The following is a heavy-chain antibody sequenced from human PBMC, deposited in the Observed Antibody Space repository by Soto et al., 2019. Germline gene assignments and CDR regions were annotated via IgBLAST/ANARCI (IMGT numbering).Heavy chain of an antibody. CDR1: GFTFSRYG. V-gene: IGHV3-33*01. CDR3: ARDPTETNYYYYYMDV. J-gene: IGHJ6*03. Sequence: QVQLVESGGGVVQPGRSLRLSCAASGFTFSRYGMHWVRQAPDKGLEWVAVIWYDGSNKYYEDFVKGRFTISRDNSKNTLYLQMNSLRAEDTAVYYCARDPTETNYYYYYMDVWGKGTTVTVSS. CDR2: IWYDGSNK. D-gene: IGHD1-7*01.